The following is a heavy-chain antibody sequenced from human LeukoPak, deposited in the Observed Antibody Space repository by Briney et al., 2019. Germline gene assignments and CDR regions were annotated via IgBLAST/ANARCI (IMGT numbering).Heavy chain of an antibody. J-gene: IGHJ3*02. V-gene: IGHV4-59*01. CDR1: GGSISSYY. CDR2: IYYSGST. CDR3: ARSPWGYDSSGYGDAFDI. Sequence: SETLSLTCTVSGGSISSYYWSWIRQPPGKGLEWIGYIYYSGSTNYNPSLKSRVTIPVDTSKNQFSLKLSSVTAADTAVYYCARSPWGYDSSGYGDAFDIWGQGTMVTVSS. D-gene: IGHD3-22*01.